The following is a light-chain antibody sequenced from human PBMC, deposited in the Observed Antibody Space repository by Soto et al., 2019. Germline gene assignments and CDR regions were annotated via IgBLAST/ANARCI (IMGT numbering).Light chain of an antibody. Sequence: NFMLTQPHSVSESPGKTVTISCTRSRGSISSNYVQWYQQRPGSAPTTVIYEDNQRPSGLPDRFSGSIDSSSNSASLTISGLKTEDEADYYCQSYDSSNHVVFGGGTKLTVL. V-gene: IGLV6-57*04. CDR2: EDN. CDR1: RGSISSNY. CDR3: QSYDSSNHVV. J-gene: IGLJ2*01.